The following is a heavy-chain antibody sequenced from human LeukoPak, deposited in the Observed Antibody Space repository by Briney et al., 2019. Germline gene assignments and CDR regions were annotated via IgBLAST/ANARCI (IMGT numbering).Heavy chain of an antibody. CDR1: GFTFSSYS. V-gene: IGHV3-66*01. CDR2: IYSGGST. D-gene: IGHD2-15*01. J-gene: IGHJ6*02. CDR3: ARDRVGSAVVVAATYYGMDV. Sequence: GGSLRLSCAASGFTFSSYSMNWVRQAPGKGLEWVSVIYSGGSTYYADSVKGRFIISRDNSKNMLYLQMNSLRAEDTAVYYCARDRVGSAVVVAATYYGMDVWGQGTTVTVSS.